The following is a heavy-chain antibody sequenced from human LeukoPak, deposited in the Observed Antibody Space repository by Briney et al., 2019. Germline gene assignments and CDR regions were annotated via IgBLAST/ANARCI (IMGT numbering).Heavy chain of an antibody. D-gene: IGHD2-2*01. V-gene: IGHV4-4*02. CDR1: GGSISSRNW. CDR2: IYTSGST. J-gene: IGHJ3*02. CDR3: ARLGVPADAFDI. Sequence: SETLSLTCTVSGGSISSRNWWSWVRQPPGKGLEWIGRIYTSGSTNYNPSLKSRVTMSVDTSKNQFSLKLSSVTAADTAVYYCARLGVPADAFDIWGQGTMVTVSS.